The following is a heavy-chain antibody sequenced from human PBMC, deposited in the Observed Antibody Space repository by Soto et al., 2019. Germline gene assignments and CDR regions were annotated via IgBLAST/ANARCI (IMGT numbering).Heavy chain of an antibody. Sequence: ASVKVSCKASGGTFSSYTISWVRQAPGQGLEWMGRIIPILGIANYAQKFQGRVTITADKSTSTAYMELSSLRSEDTAVYYCASSYSYDSSGYHGYYYYYGMDVWGQGTTVTVSS. CDR2: IIPILGIA. CDR3: ASSYSYDSSGYHGYYYYYGMDV. V-gene: IGHV1-69*02. D-gene: IGHD3-22*01. J-gene: IGHJ6*02. CDR1: GGTFSSYT.